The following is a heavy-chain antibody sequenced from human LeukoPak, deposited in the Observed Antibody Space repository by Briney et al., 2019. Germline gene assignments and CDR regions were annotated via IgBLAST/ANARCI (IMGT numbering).Heavy chain of an antibody. J-gene: IGHJ2*01. CDR3: AREAVAGASFDL. V-gene: IGHV4-59*08. Sequence: PSETLSLTCTVSGGSISSYYWCWIRQPPGKGLEWIGYIYYSGSTNYNPSLKSRVTISVDTSKNQFSLKLSSVTAADTAVYYCAREAVAGASFDLWGRGTLVTVSS. CDR2: IYYSGST. D-gene: IGHD6-19*01. CDR1: GGSISSYY.